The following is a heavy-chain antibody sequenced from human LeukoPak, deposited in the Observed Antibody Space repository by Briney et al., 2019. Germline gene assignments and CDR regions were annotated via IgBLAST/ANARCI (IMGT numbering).Heavy chain of an antibody. CDR2: ITSGGDYI. CDR3: ARGHYDVLAASYKWTPDY. J-gene: IGHJ4*02. CDR1: GFTFSSCA. V-gene: IGHV3-21*01. Sequence: GGSLRLSCAASGFTFSSCALNWVRQAPGKGLEWVSSITSGGDYIYYADSVKGRFTTSRDNAKNSLSLQLNSLRVEDTAVYYCARGHYDVLAASYKWTPDYWGQGTLVTVSS. D-gene: IGHD3-9*01.